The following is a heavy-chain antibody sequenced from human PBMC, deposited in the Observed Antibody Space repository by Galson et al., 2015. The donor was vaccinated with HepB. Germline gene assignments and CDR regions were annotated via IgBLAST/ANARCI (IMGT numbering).Heavy chain of an antibody. CDR2: IIPILGIA. V-gene: IGHV1-69*04. D-gene: IGHD5-24*01. Sequence: SVKVSCKASGGTFSSYAISWVRQAPGQGLEWMGRIIPILGIANYAQKFQGRVTITADKSTSTAYMELSSLRSEDTAVYYCARARQDGYNYFSSSFHYFDYWGQGTLVTVSS. J-gene: IGHJ4*02. CDR1: GGTFSSYA. CDR3: ARARQDGYNYFSSSFHYFDY.